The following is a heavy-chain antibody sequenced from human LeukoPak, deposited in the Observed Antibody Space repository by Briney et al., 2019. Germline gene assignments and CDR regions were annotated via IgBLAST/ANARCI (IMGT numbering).Heavy chain of an antibody. V-gene: IGHV3-23*01. D-gene: IGHD2-2*01. J-gene: IGHJ6*02. CDR1: GFTFSSYA. CDR2: ISGSGGST. CDR3: AKTLYCSSTSCYPNVFNGIGMDV. Sequence: GGSLRLSCAASGFTFSSYAMSWVRQAPGKGLEWVSAISGSGGSTYYADSVKGRFTISRDNSKNTLYLQMSSLRAEDTAVYYCAKTLYCSSTSCYPNVFNGIGMDVWGQGTTVTVSS.